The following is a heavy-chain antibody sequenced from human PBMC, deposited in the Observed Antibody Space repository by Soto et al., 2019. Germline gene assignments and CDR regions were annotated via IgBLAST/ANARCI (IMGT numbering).Heavy chain of an antibody. CDR3: ARAMRRDGYGAFDY. J-gene: IGHJ4*02. D-gene: IGHD5-12*01. CDR1: GFTFNTYG. V-gene: IGHV3-33*01. CDR2: IWSDGSNK. Sequence: SLRLSCAASGFTFNTYGMHWVRQAPGKGLEWVAVIWSDGSNKFYADTVKGRFTISRDNSKNTLYLQMNSLRAEDTAVYYCARAMRRDGYGAFDYWGRGTLVTVSS.